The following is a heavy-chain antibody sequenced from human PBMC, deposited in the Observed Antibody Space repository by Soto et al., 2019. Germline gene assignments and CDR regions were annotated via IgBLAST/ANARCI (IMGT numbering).Heavy chain of an antibody. D-gene: IGHD3-22*01. Sequence: SVKVSCKASGGTFSSYAISWVRQAPGQGLEWMGGIIPIFGTANYAQKFQGRVTITADESTSTAYMELSSLRSEDTAVYYCARERSYYDTSLLVLRPSYYGTVVWG. J-gene: IGHJ6*02. V-gene: IGHV1-69*13. CDR3: ARERSYYDTSLLVLRPSYYGTVV. CDR2: IIPIFGTA. CDR1: GGTFSSYA.